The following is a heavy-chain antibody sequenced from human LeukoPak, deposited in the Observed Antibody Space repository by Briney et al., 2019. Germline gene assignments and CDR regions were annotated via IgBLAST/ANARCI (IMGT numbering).Heavy chain of an antibody. CDR2: INPNSGGT. J-gene: IGHJ4*02. V-gene: IGHV1-2*02. CDR3: ARVQVGWRNFDY. Sequence: GASVKVSCKASGYDFTGYYIHWVRQAPGQGLEWMGGINPNSGGTDYAQKFQGRATMTRDTSISTAYMELSRLRSDDTAVYYCARVQVGWRNFDYWGQGTLVTVSS. CDR1: GYDFTGYY. D-gene: IGHD1-26*01.